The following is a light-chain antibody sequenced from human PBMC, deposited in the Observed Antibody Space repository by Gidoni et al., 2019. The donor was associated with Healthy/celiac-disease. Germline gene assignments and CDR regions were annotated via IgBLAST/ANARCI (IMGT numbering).Light chain of an antibody. J-gene: IGKJ4*01. CDR3: QQFNNYFWET. Sequence: AIQWTHSPSSLSASVGDRVTITCRASQGISSALAWYQQKPGKAPKLLIYDASSLESGVPSRYSGSGSGTDFTLTISSLQPEDFATYYCQQFNNYFWETFGGGTKVEIK. CDR2: DAS. CDR1: QGISSA. V-gene: IGKV1D-13*01.